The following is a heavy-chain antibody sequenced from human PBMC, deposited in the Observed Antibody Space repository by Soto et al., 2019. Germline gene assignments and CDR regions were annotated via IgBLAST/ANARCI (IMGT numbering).Heavy chain of an antibody. J-gene: IGHJ4*02. CDR3: ARIREYYYDSSGYYFDS. D-gene: IGHD3-22*01. CDR2: IDWDDDK. V-gene: IGHV2-70*01. CDR1: GFSLSTSGMC. Sequence: XGPTLVNTTQTLRLTCTFSGFSLSTSGMCVSWIRQPPGKALEWLALIDWDDDKYYSTSLKTRLTISKDTSKNQVVLTMTNMDPVDTATYYCARIREYYYDSSGYYFDSWGQGPLATVSS.